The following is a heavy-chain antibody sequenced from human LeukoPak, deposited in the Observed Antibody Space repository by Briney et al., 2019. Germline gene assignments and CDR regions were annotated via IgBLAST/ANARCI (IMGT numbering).Heavy chain of an antibody. J-gene: IGHJ3*02. V-gene: IGHV4-34*01. CDR2: INHSGST. CDR1: GGSFSGYY. Sequence: SETLSLTCAVYGGSFSGYYWSWIRQPPGKGLEWIGEINHSGSTNYNPFPKSRVTISVDTSKNQFSLKLSSVTAADTAVYYCARSDNVLLWFGEFTIWGQGTMVTVSS. CDR3: ARSDNVLLWFGEFTI. D-gene: IGHD3-10*01.